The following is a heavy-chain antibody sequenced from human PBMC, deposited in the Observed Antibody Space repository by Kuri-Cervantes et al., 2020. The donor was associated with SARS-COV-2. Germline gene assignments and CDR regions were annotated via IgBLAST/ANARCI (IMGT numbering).Heavy chain of an antibody. CDR2: ISSSDSTT. CDR3: SRDQVYAEGTANN. D-gene: IGHD2-8*01. Sequence: GEAPKTSCVSSGFTFREYYMSWSRPAPGKGLEWISYISSSDSTTYYEDSVKGRFTNSKDNAKRTILLQMNSLEVDATAVYYCSRDQVYAEGTANNWGQGALVTVSS. V-gene: IGHV3-11*01. J-gene: IGHJ1*01. CDR1: GFTFREYY.